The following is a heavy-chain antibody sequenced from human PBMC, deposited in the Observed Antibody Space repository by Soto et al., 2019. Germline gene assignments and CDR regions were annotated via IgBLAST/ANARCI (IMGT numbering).Heavy chain of an antibody. J-gene: IGHJ5*02. D-gene: IGHD6-13*01. CDR2: ISYDGSNK. Sequence: GVSLRLSCAASGFTFSSYGMHWVRQAPGKGLEWVAVISYDGSNKYYADSVKGRFTISRDNSKNTLYLQMNSLRAEDTAVYYCQKDRSKQQLGNNWFHRWGQATMVNVSS. CDR1: GFTFSSYG. CDR3: QKDRSKQQLGNNWFHR. V-gene: IGHV3-30*18.